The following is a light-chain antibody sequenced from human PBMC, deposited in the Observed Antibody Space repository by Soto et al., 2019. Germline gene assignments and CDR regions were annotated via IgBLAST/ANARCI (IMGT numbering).Light chain of an antibody. CDR3: QQRDNWPVT. J-gene: IGKJ4*01. V-gene: IGKV3-11*01. Sequence: IVMTQSPGTLSLSPVEIASLSFRASQNVDTFLAWYQQKPGHSPRLLIYDASKRATGIPARFSGSGSGTDLTLTISSLEPEDFAVYYCQQRDNWPVTFGAGTKVDIK. CDR1: QNVDTF. CDR2: DAS.